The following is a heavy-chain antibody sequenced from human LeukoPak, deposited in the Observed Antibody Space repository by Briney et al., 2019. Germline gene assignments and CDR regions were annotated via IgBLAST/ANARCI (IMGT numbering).Heavy chain of an antibody. D-gene: IGHD3-3*01. CDR1: GFTFSSYA. J-gene: IGHJ6*03. V-gene: IGHV3-23*01. CDR2: ISGSGGST. CDR3: AKGTYYDFWSSFSYYMDV. Sequence: GGSPRLSCAASGFTFSSYAMSWVRQAPGKGLEWVSAISGSGGSTYYADSVKGRFTISRDNSKNTLYLQMNSLRAEDTALYYCAKGTYYDFWSSFSYYMDVWGKGTTVTVSS.